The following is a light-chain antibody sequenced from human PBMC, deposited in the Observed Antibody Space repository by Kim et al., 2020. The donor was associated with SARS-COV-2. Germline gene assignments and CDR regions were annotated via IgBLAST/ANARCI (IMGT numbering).Light chain of an antibody. CDR1: AGAGSARYY. V-gene: IGLV8-61*01. CDR3: VLYMGSGTWV. Sequence: GGAVTLAGGVSAGAGSARYYASWDQQTPGQGARTLIYSTSTRCSGVPGRVSGSILGNKAALTITGAQADDESGYCCVLYMGSGTWVFGGGTQLTVL. CDR2: STS. J-gene: IGLJ3*02.